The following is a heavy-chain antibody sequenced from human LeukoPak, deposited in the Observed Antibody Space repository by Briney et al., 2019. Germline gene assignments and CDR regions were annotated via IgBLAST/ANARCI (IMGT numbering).Heavy chain of an antibody. CDR1: GFILSTYW. J-gene: IGHJ3*02. Sequence: PGGSLRLSCGASGFILSTYWMLWVRQAPGKGLVWVSRINAYGSSTNYADSVKGRFTISRDNAKNTVYLQMNSLSAEDTAMYYCTFSSYGDHVGVDAFDMWGQGTMVTVSS. D-gene: IGHD4-17*01. V-gene: IGHV3-74*01. CDR3: TFSSYGDHVGVDAFDM. CDR2: INAYGSST.